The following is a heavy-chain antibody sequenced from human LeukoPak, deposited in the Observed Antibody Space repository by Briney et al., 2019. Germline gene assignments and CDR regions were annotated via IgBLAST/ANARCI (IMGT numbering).Heavy chain of an antibody. V-gene: IGHV1-18*01. CDR3: ARLGYDVNSADY. CDR2: ISVYNGNT. Sequence: GASVKVSCKASGYTSGYTFANYGISWVRQAPGQGLEWMGWISVYNGNTNYAQKLQGRVTMTTDTSTSTAYMELRSLRSDDTAVYYCARLGYDVNSADYWGQGTLVTVSS. J-gene: IGHJ4*02. CDR1: GYTSGYTFANYG. D-gene: IGHD2-15*01.